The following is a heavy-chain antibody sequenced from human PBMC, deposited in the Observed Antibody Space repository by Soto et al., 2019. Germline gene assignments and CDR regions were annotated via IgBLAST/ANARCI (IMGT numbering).Heavy chain of an antibody. CDR3: ARGFGSAGSGSDDYYYYGMDV. Sequence: QVQLQQWGAGLLKPSETLSLTCAVYGGSFSGYYWSWIRQPPGKGLEWIGEINHSGSTNYNPSLKSRVTISVDTSKNQFSLKLRSVTAADTAVYYCARGFGSAGSGSDDYYYYGMDVWGQGTTVTVSS. V-gene: IGHV4-34*01. CDR1: GGSFSGYY. D-gene: IGHD3-10*01. CDR2: INHSGST. J-gene: IGHJ6*02.